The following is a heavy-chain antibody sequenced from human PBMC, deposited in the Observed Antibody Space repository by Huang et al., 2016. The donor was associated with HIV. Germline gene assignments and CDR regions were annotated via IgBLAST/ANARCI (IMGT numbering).Heavy chain of an antibody. V-gene: IGHV4-34*02. D-gene: IGHD3-3*01. CDR2: VNDSGAT. CDR1: GGSFTGNY. J-gene: IGHJ6*02. Sequence: QMQLQQRGAGLLKPSETLSLTCGVSGGSFTGNYLPWIRQAPGKGLEWIGEVNDSGATNYNPSLNGRFTISLDKSNRELSLNLRSVTAADTAVYYCARQWTILEWLLGLDVWGQGTTVIVSS. CDR3: ARQWTILEWLLGLDV.